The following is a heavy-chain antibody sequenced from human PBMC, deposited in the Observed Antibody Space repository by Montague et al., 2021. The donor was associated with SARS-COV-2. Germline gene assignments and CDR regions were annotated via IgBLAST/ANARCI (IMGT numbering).Heavy chain of an antibody. V-gene: IGHV4-59*01. CDR1: GGSISSYY. D-gene: IGHD3-22*01. CDR2: IYYSGST. J-gene: IGHJ4*02. CDR3: ARGSHYYDSSGYYFDY. Sequence: SETLSLTCTVSGGSISSYYWSWIRQPPGKGLEWIGYIYYSGSTNYKPSXXSRVTISVDTSKNQFSLKLSSVTAADTAVYYCARGSHYYDSSGYYFDYWGQGTLVTVSS.